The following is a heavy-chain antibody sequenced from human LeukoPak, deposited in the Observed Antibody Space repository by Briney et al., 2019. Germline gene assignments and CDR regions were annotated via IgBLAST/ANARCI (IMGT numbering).Heavy chain of an antibody. CDR3: GKDTPGVGMDV. D-gene: IGHD2-8*01. J-gene: IGHJ6*02. V-gene: IGHV3-30*02. CDR2: IGYDGSNK. Sequence: AGGSLRLSCAASGFTFSSYGMHWVRQAPGKGLEWVAFIGYDGSNKYYADSGKGRFTISRDNSKNTLYLQMNRLRAEDTAVYYCGKDTPGVGMDVWGQGTTVTVSS. CDR1: GFTFSSYG.